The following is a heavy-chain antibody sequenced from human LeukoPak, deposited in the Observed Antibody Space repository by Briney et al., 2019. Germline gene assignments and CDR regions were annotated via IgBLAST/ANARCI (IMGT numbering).Heavy chain of an antibody. V-gene: IGHV3-66*01. CDR3: ARDSSGWHKFDY. D-gene: IGHD6-19*01. CDR2: IYSGGST. Sequence: GGSLRLSCAASGFTVSSNYISWVRHAPGKGLEWVSVIYSGGSTYYADSVKGRFTISRDNSKNTLYLQMNSLRAEDTAVYYCARDSSGWHKFDYWGQGTLVTVSS. J-gene: IGHJ4*02. CDR1: GFTVSSNY.